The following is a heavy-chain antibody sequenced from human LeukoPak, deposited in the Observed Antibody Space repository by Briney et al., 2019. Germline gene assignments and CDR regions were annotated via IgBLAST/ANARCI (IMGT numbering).Heavy chain of an antibody. J-gene: IGHJ4*02. Sequence: PSETLSLTCTVPGGSISSYYWSWIRQPAGKGLEWIGRIYTSGSTNYNPSPKSRVTISVDTSKNQFSLKLSSVTAADTAVYYCASRNFGVVTDWGQGTLVTVSS. V-gene: IGHV4-4*07. D-gene: IGHD3-3*01. CDR3: ASRNFGVVTD. CDR1: GGSISSYY. CDR2: IYTSGST.